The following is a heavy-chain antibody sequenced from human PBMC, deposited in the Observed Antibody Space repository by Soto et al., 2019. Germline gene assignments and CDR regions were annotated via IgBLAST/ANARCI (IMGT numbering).Heavy chain of an antibody. V-gene: IGHV4-34*01. CDR1: GGSFSGYY. Sequence: PSETLSLTCAVYGGSFSGYYWSWIRQPPGKGLEWSGEINHSGSTNDNPSLKSRVTISVDTSKNQFSLKLSSVTAADTAVYYCARTYYYYDSSGYNYSGQGTLVTVSS. CDR3: ARTYYYYDSSGYNY. CDR2: INHSGST. J-gene: IGHJ4*02. D-gene: IGHD3-22*01.